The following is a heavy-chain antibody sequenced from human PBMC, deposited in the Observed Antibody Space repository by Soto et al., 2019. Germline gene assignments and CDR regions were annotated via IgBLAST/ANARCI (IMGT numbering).Heavy chain of an antibody. J-gene: IGHJ6*02. V-gene: IGHV1-8*01. CDR3: ARERTTISMDV. Sequence: ASVKVSCKASGYTFSSYDINWVRQATGQGLEWMGWMNPKSGNTGYAQKFQGRVTMTRDTSISTAYMEVSSLRSEDTAMYYCARERTTISMDVWGQGTTVTVSS. CDR2: MNPKSGNT. CDR1: GYTFSSYD. D-gene: IGHD3-9*01.